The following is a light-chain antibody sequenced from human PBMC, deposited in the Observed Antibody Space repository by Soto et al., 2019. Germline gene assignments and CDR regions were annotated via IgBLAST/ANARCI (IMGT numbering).Light chain of an antibody. Sequence: QSALTQPASVSGSPGQSITLSCTGTSSDIGDYNYVSWYQQHPGKAPKLMIYEVTNRPSGVSNRFSGSKSGNTASLTISGLQAEDEADYYCSSYTISSPYLFGTGTKVTV. CDR2: EVT. CDR3: SSYTISSPYL. J-gene: IGLJ1*01. CDR1: SSDIGDYNY. V-gene: IGLV2-14*01.